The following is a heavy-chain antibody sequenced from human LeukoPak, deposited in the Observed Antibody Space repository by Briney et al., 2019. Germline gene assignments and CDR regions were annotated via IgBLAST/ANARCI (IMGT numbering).Heavy chain of an antibody. V-gene: IGHV3-48*01. CDR3: AKGGYGSGSYNNWFDP. Sequence: GGSLRLSCAASGFSFSSYSMNWVRQAPGKGLEWISYIRTSTGTTYYADAVKGRFTTSRDNDKSSLYLQMNSLRAEDTAVYYCAKGGYGSGSYNNWFDPWGQGTLVTVSS. CDR1: GFSFSSYS. D-gene: IGHD3-10*01. CDR2: IRTSTGTT. J-gene: IGHJ5*02.